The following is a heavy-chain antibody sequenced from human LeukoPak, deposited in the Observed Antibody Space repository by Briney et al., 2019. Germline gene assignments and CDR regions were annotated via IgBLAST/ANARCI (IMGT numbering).Heavy chain of an antibody. J-gene: IGHJ5*02. V-gene: IGHV4-61*01. CDR2: IYYSGST. CDR1: GGSFSSGSYY. Sequence: PSETLSLTCTVSGGSFSSGSYYWSWIRQPPGKGLEWIGYIYYSGSTNYNPSLKSRVTISVDTSKNQFSLKLSSVTAADTAVYYCARDQGSGWPNWFDPWGQGTLVTVSS. CDR3: ARDQGSGWPNWFDP. D-gene: IGHD6-19*01.